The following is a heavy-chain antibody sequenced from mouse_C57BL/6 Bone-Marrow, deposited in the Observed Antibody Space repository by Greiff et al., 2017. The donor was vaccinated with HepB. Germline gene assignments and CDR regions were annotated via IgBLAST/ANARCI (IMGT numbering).Heavy chain of an antibody. D-gene: IGHD2-1*01. CDR1: GFTFSDYG. J-gene: IGHJ3*01. V-gene: IGHV5-17*01. Sequence: EVKVVESGGGLVKPGGSLKLSCAASGFTFSDYGMHWVRQAPEKGLEWVAYISSGSSTIYYADTVKGRFTISRDNAKNTLFLQMTSLRSEDTAMYYCARGYYGPYGGFAYWGQGTLVTVSA. CDR2: ISSGSSTI. CDR3: ARGYYGPYGGFAY.